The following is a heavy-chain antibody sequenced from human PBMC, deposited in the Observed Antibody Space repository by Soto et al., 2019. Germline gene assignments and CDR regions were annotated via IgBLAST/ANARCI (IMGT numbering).Heavy chain of an antibody. Sequence: SETLSLTCAVCGGSFSGYYWSWIRQPPGKGLEWIGEINHSGSTNYNPSLKSRVTISVDTSKNQFSLKLSSVTAADTAVYYCARGTRLGSGYFYYYYYMDVWGKGTTVTV. V-gene: IGHV4-34*01. D-gene: IGHD3-3*01. CDR2: INHSGST. CDR3: ARGTRLGSGYFYYYYYMDV. CDR1: GGSFSGYY. J-gene: IGHJ6*03.